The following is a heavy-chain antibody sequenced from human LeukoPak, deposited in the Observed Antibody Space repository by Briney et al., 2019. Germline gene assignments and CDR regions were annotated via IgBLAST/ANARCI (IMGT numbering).Heavy chain of an antibody. D-gene: IGHD4-17*01. Sequence: GGSLSPSCPPSGVTFTSLARTWVPEVPGKGLKRFSSITGSHGPTYNTDSVKGRFTISRDNSQNTLYLQMNSLRAEDTAVYYCTKDPNGDYVGAFDPWGQGTLVTVSS. J-gene: IGHJ5*02. CDR3: TKDPNGDYVGAFDP. V-gene: IGHV3-23*01. CDR1: GVTFTSLA. CDR2: ITGSHGPT.